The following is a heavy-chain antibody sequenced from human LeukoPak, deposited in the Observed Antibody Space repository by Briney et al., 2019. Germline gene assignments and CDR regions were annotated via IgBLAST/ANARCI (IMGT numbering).Heavy chain of an antibody. CDR1: GYTFTSYY. V-gene: IGHV1-46*01. CDR2: INPSGGST. CDR3: AREDDILTGHRRFGWFDP. Sequence: GASVNVSCKASGYTFTSYYMHWVRQAPGQGLEWMGIINPSGGSTSYAQKFQGRVTMTRDTSTSTVYMELSSLRSEDTAVYYCAREDDILTGHRRFGWFDPWGQGTLVTVSS. D-gene: IGHD3-9*01. J-gene: IGHJ5*02.